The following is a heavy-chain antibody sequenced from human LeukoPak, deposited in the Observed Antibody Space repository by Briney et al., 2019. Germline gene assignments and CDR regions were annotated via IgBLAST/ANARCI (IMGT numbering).Heavy chain of an antibody. D-gene: IGHD3-10*01. CDR3: ARREYYYGSGAPPKPYNWFDP. V-gene: IGHV4-34*01. J-gene: IGHJ5*02. CDR2: INHRGST. CDR1: GGSFSGYY. Sequence: PSETLSLACAVYGGSFSGYYWSWIRQPPGKGLEWIGEINHRGSTNYNPSLKSRVTISVDTSKNQFSLKLSPVTAADTAVYYCARREYYYGSGAPPKPYNWFDPWGQGTLVTVSS.